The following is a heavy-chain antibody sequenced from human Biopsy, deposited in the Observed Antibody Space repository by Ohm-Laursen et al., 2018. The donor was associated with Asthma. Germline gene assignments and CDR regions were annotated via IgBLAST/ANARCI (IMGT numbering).Heavy chain of an antibody. J-gene: IGHJ6*02. CDR2: ISGSGGST. D-gene: IGHD2-2*01. CDR1: GFTFSSYA. CDR3: ARGGYCTSPTCPWGRYATDV. V-gene: IGHV3-23*01. Sequence: SLRLSCTASGFTFSSYAMSWVRQAPGKGLEWVSAISGSGGSTYYADSVKGRFTISRDNSKNTLCLQMNSLRAEDTAVYYCARGGYCTSPTCPWGRYATDVWGQGTTVTVSS.